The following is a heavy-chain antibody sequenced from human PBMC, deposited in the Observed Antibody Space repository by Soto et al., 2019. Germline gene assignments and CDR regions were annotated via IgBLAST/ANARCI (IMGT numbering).Heavy chain of an antibody. V-gene: IGHV1-69*13. J-gene: IGHJ3*02. CDR3: ARDFGACVGDCYPHDAFDI. Sequence: SVKVSCKASGGTFSSYAISWVRQAPGQGLEWMGGIIPIFGTANYAQKFQGRVTITADESTSTAYMELSSLRSEDTAVYYCARDFGACVGDCYPHDAFDICVQATMVTV. CDR1: GGTFSSYA. D-gene: IGHD2-21*02. CDR2: IIPIFGTA.